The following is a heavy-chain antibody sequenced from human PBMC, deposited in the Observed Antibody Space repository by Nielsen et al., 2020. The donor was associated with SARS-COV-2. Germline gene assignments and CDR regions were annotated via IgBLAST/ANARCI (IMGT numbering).Heavy chain of an antibody. CDR2: IYYSGST. D-gene: IGHD6-13*01. CDR1: GGSISSGGYY. CDR3: ARVKISSSWYFDL. V-gene: IGHV4-31*03. Sequence: SETLSLTCTVSGGSISSGGYYWSWIRQHPGKGLEWIGHIYYSGSTYYNPSLKSRVTISVDTSKNQFSLKLSSVTAADTAVYYYARVKISSSWYFDLWGRGTLVTVSS. J-gene: IGHJ2*01.